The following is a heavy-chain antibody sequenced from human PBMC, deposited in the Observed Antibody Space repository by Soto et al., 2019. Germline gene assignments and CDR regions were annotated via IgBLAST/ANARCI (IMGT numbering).Heavy chain of an antibody. Sequence: HPGGSLRLSCAASGFTFSSYAMHWVRQAPGKGLEWVAVISYDGSNKYYADSVKGRFTISRDNSKNTLYLQMNSLRAEDTAVYYCAREQYSSRWEEAFDIWGQGTMVTVSS. CDR3: AREQYSSRWEEAFDI. CDR2: ISYDGSNK. V-gene: IGHV3-30-3*01. J-gene: IGHJ3*02. CDR1: GFTFSSYA. D-gene: IGHD6-13*01.